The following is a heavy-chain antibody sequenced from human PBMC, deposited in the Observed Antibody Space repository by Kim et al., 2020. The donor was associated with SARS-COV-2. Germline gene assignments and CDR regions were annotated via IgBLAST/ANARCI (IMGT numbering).Heavy chain of an antibody. Sequence: GGSLRLSCAASGFTFSSYAMHWVRQAPGKGLEWVAVISYDGSNKYYADSVKGRFTISRDNSKNTLYLQMNSLRAEDTAVYYCARDLSGSYSFFFDYWGQGTLVTVSS. V-gene: IGHV3-30-3*01. CDR2: ISYDGSNK. CDR1: GFTFSSYA. J-gene: IGHJ4*02. D-gene: IGHD1-26*01. CDR3: ARDLSGSYSFFFDY.